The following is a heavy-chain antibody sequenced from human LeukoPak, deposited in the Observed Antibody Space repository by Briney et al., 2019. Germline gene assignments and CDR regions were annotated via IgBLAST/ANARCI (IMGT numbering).Heavy chain of an antibody. V-gene: IGHV3-30*03. CDR3: ARDSLDVGDYYYYMDV. D-gene: IGHD3-10*01. J-gene: IGHJ6*03. Sequence: GGSLRLSCAASGFTFSSYSMNWVRQAPGKGLEWVAVISYDGSNKYYADSVKGRFTISRDNSKNTLYLQMNSLRAEDTAAYYCARDSLDVGDYYYYMDVWGKGTTVTVSS. CDR2: ISYDGSNK. CDR1: GFTFSSYS.